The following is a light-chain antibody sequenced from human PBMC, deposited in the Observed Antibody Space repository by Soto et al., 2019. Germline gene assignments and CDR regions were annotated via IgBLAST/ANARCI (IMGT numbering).Light chain of an antibody. Sequence: DTQLTQSPSFLSASEGDRVTITCRASQDISSFLAWYQQRPGKAPQLLIYAASALQGGVPSRFSGSGSGTEFTLTISSLQPEDFATYFCQQLDTSPHTFGGGTQLEIK. CDR1: QDISSF. CDR3: QQLDTSPHT. J-gene: IGKJ4*01. CDR2: AAS. V-gene: IGKV1-9*01.